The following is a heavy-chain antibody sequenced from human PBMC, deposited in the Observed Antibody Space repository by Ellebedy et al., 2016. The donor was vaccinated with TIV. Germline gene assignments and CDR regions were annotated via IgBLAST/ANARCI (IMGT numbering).Heavy chain of an antibody. V-gene: IGHV3-23*01. CDR1: GLTLSTYA. CDR2: IGPRSEYT. CDR3: AKELVSSDSLTFDY. J-gene: IGHJ4*02. Sequence: GESLKISCAASGLTLSTYAMAWVRQAQGKGLEWVAAIGPRSEYTIYADSAKGRFTVFRDNSKNTLYMQMHSLRAEDTAVYYCAKELVSSDSLTFDYWGQGTLVTVSS. D-gene: IGHD3-22*01.